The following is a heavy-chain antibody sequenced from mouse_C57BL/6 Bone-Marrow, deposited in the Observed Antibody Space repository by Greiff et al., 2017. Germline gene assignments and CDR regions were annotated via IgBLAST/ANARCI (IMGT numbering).Heavy chain of an antibody. CDR1: GYTFTSSW. CDR2: IHPNSGST. D-gene: IGHD1-1*01. CDR3: ARSSSTVVATGWYFAV. V-gene: IGHV1-64*01. J-gene: IGHJ1*03. Sequence: QVQLQQPGAELVQPGASVKLSCKASGYTFTSSWMHWVKQRPGQGLEWIGMIHPNSGSTKYNEKFKSQATMTVDNSSSTAYMPLNSLTSEDSAFYYFARSSSTVVATGWYFAVWGTGTMGTVS.